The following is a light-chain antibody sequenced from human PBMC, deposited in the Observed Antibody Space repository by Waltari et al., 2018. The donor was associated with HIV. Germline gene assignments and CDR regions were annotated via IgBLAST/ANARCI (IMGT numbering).Light chain of an antibody. CDR2: DVT. J-gene: IGLJ3*02. CDR3: CSYAGNYTGV. CDR1: SSDVGAYNY. V-gene: IGLV2-11*01. Sequence: QSALTQPRSVSGSPGQSVTISCTGTSSDVGAYNYVSWYQQHPGKAPKLIIYDVTRRPSGLPDRFSGSKSGNTASLTISRLQAEDEADYYCCSYAGNYTGVFGGGTKLTVL.